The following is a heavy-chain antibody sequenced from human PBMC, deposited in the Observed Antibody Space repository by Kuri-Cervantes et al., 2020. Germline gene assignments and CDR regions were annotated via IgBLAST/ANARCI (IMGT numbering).Heavy chain of an antibody. D-gene: IGHD1-7*01. Sequence: VKVSCKASGYTFTSYYMHWVRQAPGQGLEWMGIINPSGGSTSYAQKFQGRVTMTRYTSTSTVYMELSSLRSEDTAVYYCARDGGKLELVGAFDIWGQGTMVTVSS. J-gene: IGHJ3*02. CDR1: GYTFTSYY. CDR2: INPSGGST. CDR3: ARDGGKLELVGAFDI. V-gene: IGHV1-46*01.